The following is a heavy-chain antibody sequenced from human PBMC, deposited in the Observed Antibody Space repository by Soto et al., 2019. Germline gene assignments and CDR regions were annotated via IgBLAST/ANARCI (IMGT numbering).Heavy chain of an antibody. Sequence: QVQLVQSGAEVKKPGASVKVSCKASGYTFTSYTMHWVRQAPGQRLEWMGWINAGNGNTKYSQKFQGRVTITRDTSASTAYMELSSLRSEDTAVYYCARGLTMVRGVILDAFEIWSQGTMVTVSS. J-gene: IGHJ3*02. CDR1: GYTFTSYT. CDR3: ARGLTMVRGVILDAFEI. D-gene: IGHD3-10*01. CDR2: INAGNGNT. V-gene: IGHV1-3*01.